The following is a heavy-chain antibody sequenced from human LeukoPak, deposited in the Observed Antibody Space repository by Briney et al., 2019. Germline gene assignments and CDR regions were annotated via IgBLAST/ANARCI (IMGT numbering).Heavy chain of an antibody. CDR3: ARSSGGGYDSRSFDY. D-gene: IGHD5-12*01. CDR2: IIPIFGTA. CDR1: GGTFSSYA. V-gene: IGHV1-69*06. Sequence: SVKVSCKASGGTFSSYAISWVRQAPGQGLEWMGGIIPIFGTANYAQKFQGRVTITADKSTSTAYMELSSLRSEDTAVYYCARSSGGGYDSRSFDYWGQGTLVTVSS. J-gene: IGHJ4*02.